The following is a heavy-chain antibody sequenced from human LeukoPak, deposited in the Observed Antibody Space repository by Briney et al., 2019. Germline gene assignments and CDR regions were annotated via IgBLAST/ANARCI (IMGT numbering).Heavy chain of an antibody. CDR1: GFTFSRHY. CDR3: ARESRITLGRICVDDGFGV. J-gene: IGHJ3*01. CDR2: IKQDGSDK. D-gene: IGHD5-24*01. Sequence: GGALRLSCAASGFTFSRHYMSWVRQAPGKGLEWVANIKQDGSDKYYVDSVKGRFTVSRDNAKKSLYLEMNSLRAEDTAVYYCARESRITLGRICVDDGFGVWGQGTVVTVSS. V-gene: IGHV3-7*01.